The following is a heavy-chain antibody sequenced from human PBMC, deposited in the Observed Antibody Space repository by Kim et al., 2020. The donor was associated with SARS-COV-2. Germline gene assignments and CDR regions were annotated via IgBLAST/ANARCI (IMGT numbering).Heavy chain of an antibody. D-gene: IGHD1-26*01. J-gene: IGHJ6*02. V-gene: IGHV3-30*01. Sequence: ADSVKGRFTISRDNAKNTLYLQMNSLRAEDTAVYYCARARGGSYYYGMDVWGQGTTVTVSS. CDR3: ARARGGSYYYGMDV.